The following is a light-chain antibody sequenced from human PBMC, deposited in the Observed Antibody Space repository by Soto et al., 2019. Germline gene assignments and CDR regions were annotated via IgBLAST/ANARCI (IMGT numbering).Light chain of an antibody. CDR3: QQYGSSRLFT. V-gene: IGKV3-20*01. J-gene: IGKJ3*01. Sequence: EIVLTQSPGTLSLSPGERATLSCRASQSVRRISLAWYPQKFGQAPRLLMYGASSRATGIPDRFSGSGYGTEFALTISRLEPEDFAVYYCQQYGSSRLFTFGPGTKVDIK. CDR2: GAS. CDR1: QSVRRIS.